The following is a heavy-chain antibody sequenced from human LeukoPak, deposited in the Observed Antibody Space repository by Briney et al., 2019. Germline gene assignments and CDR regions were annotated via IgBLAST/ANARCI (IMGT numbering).Heavy chain of an antibody. D-gene: IGHD2-2*01. V-gene: IGHV4-59*01. CDR3: ARDGGCGSSTGCYPDAFHI. Sequence: SETLSLTCTVSGGSISDNYWSWARQPPGKGLEWIGYIYYSGSANYSPSLASRVTMSVDTSKNQFSLKLNSVTAADTAVYYCARDGGCGSSTGCYPDAFHIWGQGTMVTVSS. CDR1: GGSISDNY. CDR2: IYYSGSA. J-gene: IGHJ3*02.